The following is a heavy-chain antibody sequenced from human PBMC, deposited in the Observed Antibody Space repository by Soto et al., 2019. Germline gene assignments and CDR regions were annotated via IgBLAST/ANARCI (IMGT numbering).Heavy chain of an antibody. Sequence: SETLSLTCTVSGGSINSVDYYWSWIRQPPEKGLEWFGYIYYSGSTYYNPSLKSRVSISVDTSKNQFSLKLSSVTAADTAVYYCARARWRDYYDSSGYYFDYWGQGTQVTVSS. D-gene: IGHD3-22*01. V-gene: IGHV4-30-4*01. CDR1: GGSINSVDYY. J-gene: IGHJ4*02. CDR3: ARARWRDYYDSSGYYFDY. CDR2: IYYSGST.